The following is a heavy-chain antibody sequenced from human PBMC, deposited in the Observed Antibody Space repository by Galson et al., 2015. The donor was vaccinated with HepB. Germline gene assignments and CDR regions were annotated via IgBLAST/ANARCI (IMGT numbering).Heavy chain of an antibody. CDR1: GGSISSGGYY. D-gene: IGHD3-3*01. CDR2: IYYSGST. J-gene: IGHJ4*02. Sequence: TLSLTCTVSGGSISSGGYYWSWIRQHPGKGLEGIGYIYYSGSTYYNPSLKSRVTISVDTSKNQFSLKLRSVTAADTAVYYCARGFLEWYFVAFDYWGQGTLVTVSS. V-gene: IGHV4-31*03. CDR3: ARGFLEWYFVAFDY.